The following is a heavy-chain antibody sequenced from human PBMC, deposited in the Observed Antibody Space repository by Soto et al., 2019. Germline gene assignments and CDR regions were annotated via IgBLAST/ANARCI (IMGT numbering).Heavy chain of an antibody. CDR2: ISSSSSTI. V-gene: IGHV3-48*01. Sequence: PGGSLRLSCAASGFTFSTYAMIWVRQAPGKGLEWVSYISSSSSTIYYADSVKGRFTISRDNAKNSLYLQMNSLRAEDTAVYYCARSGSLEYWGQGTLVTVSS. J-gene: IGHJ4*02. D-gene: IGHD1-26*01. CDR1: GFTFSTYA. CDR3: ARSGSLEY.